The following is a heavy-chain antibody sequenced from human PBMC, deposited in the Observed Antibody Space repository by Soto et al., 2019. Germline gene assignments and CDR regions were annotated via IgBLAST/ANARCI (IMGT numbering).Heavy chain of an antibody. J-gene: IGHJ5*02. V-gene: IGHV1-69*12. CDR2: IIPIFGTA. CDR3: ARDRGPSSGYYPYWFDP. D-gene: IGHD3-22*01. CDR1: GGTFSSYA. Sequence: QVQLVQSGAEVKKPGSSVKVSCKASGGTFSSYAITWVRQAPGQGLEWMGGIIPIFGTANYAQKFQGRVTITALESTSTAYMELSSPRSEDTAVYYCARDRGPSSGYYPYWFDPWGQGTLVTVSS.